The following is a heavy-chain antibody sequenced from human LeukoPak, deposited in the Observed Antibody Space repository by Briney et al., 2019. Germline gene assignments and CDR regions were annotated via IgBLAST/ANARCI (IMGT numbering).Heavy chain of an antibody. J-gene: IGHJ6*02. CDR3: ARDRSPDYGGPGNYGMDV. D-gene: IGHD4-17*01. CDR1: GGSISSGDYY. V-gene: IGHV4-30-4*01. Sequence: SETLSLTCTVSGGSISSGDYYWSWIRQPPGKGLEWIGYIYYSGSTYYNPSLKSRVTISVDTSKNQFSLKLSSVTAADTAVYYCARDRSPDYGGPGNYGMDVWGQGTTVTVSS. CDR2: IYYSGST.